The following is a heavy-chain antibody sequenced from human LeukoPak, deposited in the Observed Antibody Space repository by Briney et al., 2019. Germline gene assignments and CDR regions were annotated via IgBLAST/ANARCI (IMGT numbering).Heavy chain of an antibody. CDR1: GFTFSDYA. V-gene: IGHV3-30*02. J-gene: IGHJ4*02. CDR2: IEYDGSSQ. CDR3: ATDNY. Sequence: PGGSLRLSCVASGFTFSDYAMHWVRQAPGKGLEWVSLIEYDGSSQYYADSVKGQFTISRDNSKNTVYLQMNNLRTEDTAMYYCATDNYWGQGTLVTVSS.